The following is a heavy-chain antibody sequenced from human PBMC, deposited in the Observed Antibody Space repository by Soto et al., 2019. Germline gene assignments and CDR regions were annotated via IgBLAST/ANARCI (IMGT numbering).Heavy chain of an antibody. CDR2: ISYDGSNK. V-gene: IGHV3-30*18. CDR3: AKGLNRLDYYGMDV. J-gene: IGHJ6*02. Sequence: GGSLSLSCAASGFTFSSYGMHWVRQAPGKGLEWVAVISYDGSNKYYADSVKGRFTISRDNSKNTLYLQMNSLRAEDTAVYYCAKGLNRLDYYGMDVWGQGTTVTAP. CDR1: GFTFSSYG.